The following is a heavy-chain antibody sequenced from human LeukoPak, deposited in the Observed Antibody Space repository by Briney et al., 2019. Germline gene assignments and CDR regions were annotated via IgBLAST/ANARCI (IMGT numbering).Heavy chain of an antibody. Sequence: GGSLRLSCAASGFTFSSYAMSWVRQAPGKGLEWVSAISGSGGSTYYADSVKGRFTISRDNSRNTLYLQMNSLRAEDTAVYYCAKDSYYNQAFDYWGQGTLVTVSS. CDR1: GFTFSSYA. CDR2: ISGSGGST. V-gene: IGHV3-23*01. D-gene: IGHD3-10*01. J-gene: IGHJ4*02. CDR3: AKDSYYNQAFDY.